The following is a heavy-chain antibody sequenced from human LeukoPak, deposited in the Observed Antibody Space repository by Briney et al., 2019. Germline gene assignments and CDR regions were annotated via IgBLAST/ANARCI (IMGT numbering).Heavy chain of an antibody. J-gene: IGHJ4*02. D-gene: IGHD6-13*01. Sequence: ASVKVSCKASGGTFSSYAISWVRQAPGLGLEWTGGIIPIFGTANYAQKFQGRVTITADESTSTAYMELSSLRSEDTAVYYCARDRSSIAAPSRFDYWGQGTLVTVSS. CDR3: ARDRSSIAAPSRFDY. CDR2: IIPIFGTA. CDR1: GGTFSSYA. V-gene: IGHV1-69*13.